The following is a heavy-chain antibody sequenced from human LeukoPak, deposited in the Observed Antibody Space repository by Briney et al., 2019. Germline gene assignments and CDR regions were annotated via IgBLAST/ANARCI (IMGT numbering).Heavy chain of an antibody. CDR1: GGSISSHY. CDR3: ARCHAARPVLPNYFDY. V-gene: IGHV4-59*11. D-gene: IGHD6-6*01. Sequence: PSETLSLTCTVSGGSISSHYWSWIRQPPGKGLEWIGYIYYSGSTNYNPSLKSRVTISVDTSKNQFSLKLSSVTAADTAVYYCARCHAARPVLPNYFDYWGQGTLVTVSS. J-gene: IGHJ4*02. CDR2: IYYSGST.